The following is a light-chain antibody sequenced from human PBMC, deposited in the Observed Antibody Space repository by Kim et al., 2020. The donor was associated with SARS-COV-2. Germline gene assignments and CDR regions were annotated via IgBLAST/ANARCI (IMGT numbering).Light chain of an antibody. Sequence: SASLGDRVTNPCRAIHGIRNDLSWYQQRPGKAPKLLFYAASTLQRGVPSRFSGSGSGTEFTLTITNLQPEDFAAYYCLQDYSYPYTFGQGTKLEI. CDR2: AAS. J-gene: IGKJ2*01. V-gene: IGKV1-6*01. CDR1: HGIRND. CDR3: LQDYSYPYT.